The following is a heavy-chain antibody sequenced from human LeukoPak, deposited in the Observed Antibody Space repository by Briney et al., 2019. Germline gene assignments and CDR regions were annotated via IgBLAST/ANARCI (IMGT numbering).Heavy chain of an antibody. CDR3: VSHSDPLTGYSFDY. J-gene: IGHJ4*02. CDR2: IYDNGDT. V-gene: IGHV3-53*01. CDR1: GFTVTSNY. D-gene: IGHD3-9*01. Sequence: GGSLRLSCAASGFTVTSNYMTWVRQAPGKGLEWVSIIYDNGDTYYADSVKSRFTVTRDSSKNTVSLEMNSLRVDDTAVYYCVSHSDPLTGYSFDYWGQGTLVTVSS.